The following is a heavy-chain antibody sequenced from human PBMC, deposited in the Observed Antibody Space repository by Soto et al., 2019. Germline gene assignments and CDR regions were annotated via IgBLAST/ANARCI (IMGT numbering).Heavy chain of an antibody. Sequence: ASVKVSCKASGYTFTSYYMHWVRQAPGQGLEWMGIINPSGGSTSYAQKFQGRVTMTRDTSTSTVYMELSSLRSEDTAVYYCAREAVVPAAITYYHYGMDVWGQGTTVTVSS. CDR3: AREAVVPAAITYYHYGMDV. D-gene: IGHD2-2*02. CDR2: INPSGGST. V-gene: IGHV1-46*01. J-gene: IGHJ6*02. CDR1: GYTFTSYY.